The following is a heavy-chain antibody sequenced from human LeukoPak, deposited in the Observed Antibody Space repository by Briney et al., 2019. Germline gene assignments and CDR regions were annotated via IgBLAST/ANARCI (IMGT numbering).Heavy chain of an antibody. D-gene: IGHD3-10*01. CDR1: GFIFSRYG. Sequence: GGSLRLSCAASGFIFSRYGMSWVRQAPGKGLEWVSGISDSGVTTYYADSVKGRFTISRDNSKNTLYLQMNSLRAEDTAVYYCAKDPFDGSGSFDYWGQGTLVTVSS. V-gene: IGHV3-23*01. CDR3: AKDPFDGSGSFDY. J-gene: IGHJ4*02. CDR2: ISDSGVTT.